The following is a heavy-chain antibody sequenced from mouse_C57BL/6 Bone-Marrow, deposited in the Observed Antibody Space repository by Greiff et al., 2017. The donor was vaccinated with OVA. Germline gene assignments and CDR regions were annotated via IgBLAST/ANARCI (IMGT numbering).Heavy chain of an antibody. CDR2: IYPRSGNT. D-gene: IGHD2-1*01. CDR3: ARGNYDGAMDY. CDR1: CYTFTSYG. V-gene: IGHV1-81*01. Sequence: VQLQQSGAELARPGASVKLSCQASCYTFTSYGISWVKQRTGQGLEWIGEIYPRSGNTYYNEKFKGKATLTADKSSSTAYMELRSLTSEDSAVYFCARGNYDGAMDYWGQGTSVTVSS. J-gene: IGHJ4*01.